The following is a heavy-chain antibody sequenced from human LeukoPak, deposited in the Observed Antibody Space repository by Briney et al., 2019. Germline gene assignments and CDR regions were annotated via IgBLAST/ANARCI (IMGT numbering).Heavy chain of an antibody. J-gene: IGHJ4*02. D-gene: IGHD3-22*01. CDR3: ARSLRGYLPY. V-gene: IGHV4-34*01. CDR1: GGSFSGYY. Sequence: SETLSLTCAVYGGSFSGYYWSWIRQPPGKGLEWIGEINHSGSTNYNPSLKSRVTISVDTSKNQFSLKLSSVTAADTAVYYCARSLRGYLPYWGQGTLVTVSS. CDR2: INHSGST.